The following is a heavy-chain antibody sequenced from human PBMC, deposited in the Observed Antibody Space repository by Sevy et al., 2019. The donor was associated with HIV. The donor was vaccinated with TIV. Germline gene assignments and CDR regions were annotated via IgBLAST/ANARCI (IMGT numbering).Heavy chain of an antibody. CDR3: ARDHDYGFWSGPRAYWYFDL. CDR2: SSGSGSTI. D-gene: IGHD3-3*01. Sequence: GGSLRLSCAASGFTFSSYEMNWVRQAPGKGLEWVSYSSGSGSTISYADSVKGRFTSSRDNAKNSLYLQMNSLRDEDTAVYYCARDHDYGFWSGPRAYWYFDLWGRGTLVTVSS. CDR1: GFTFSSYE. V-gene: IGHV3-48*03. J-gene: IGHJ2*01.